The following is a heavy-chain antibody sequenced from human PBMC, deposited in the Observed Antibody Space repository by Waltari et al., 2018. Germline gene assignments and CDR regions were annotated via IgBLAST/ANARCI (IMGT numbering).Heavy chain of an antibody. CDR3: ARENWTPFHYYYYYGMDV. D-gene: IGHD1-1*01. Sequence: QVQLVQSGAEVKKPGSSVKVSCKASGGTFSSYAISWVRQAPGHGLEWMGGISPIFGTANYAQKFQGRVTITADESTSTAYMELSSLRSEDTAVYYCARENWTPFHYYYYYGMDVWGQGTTVTVSS. V-gene: IGHV1-69*01. CDR1: GGTFSSYA. J-gene: IGHJ6*02. CDR2: ISPIFGTA.